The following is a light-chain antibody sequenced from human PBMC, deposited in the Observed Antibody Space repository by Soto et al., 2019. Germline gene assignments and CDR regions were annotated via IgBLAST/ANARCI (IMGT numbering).Light chain of an antibody. CDR2: GAS. J-gene: IGKJ2*01. CDR3: QQSNNLPYT. CDR1: QSVSDN. Sequence: EIVMTHSPATLSVSPGERATLSCRASQSVSDNLAWYQQKPGQAPRLLIYGASTRATGIPARFSGSGSGTEFTLTINGLQSEDFALYFYQQSNNLPYTFGQGTKLEIK. V-gene: IGKV3-15*01.